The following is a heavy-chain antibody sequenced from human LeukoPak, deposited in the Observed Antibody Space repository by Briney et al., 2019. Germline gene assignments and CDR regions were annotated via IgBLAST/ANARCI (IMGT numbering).Heavy chain of an antibody. V-gene: IGHV1-18*01. CDR3: ARSGAIGSGCEPPTY. D-gene: IGHD6-19*01. CDR2: ISAYNGNT. Sequence: ASVKVSCKASGYTFTSYGISWVRQAPGQGLEWMGWISAYNGNTNYAQKLQGRVTMTTDTSTSTAYMELRSLRSDDTAVYYCARSGAIGSGCEPPTYWGQGTLVTVSS. CDR1: GYTFTSYG. J-gene: IGHJ4*02.